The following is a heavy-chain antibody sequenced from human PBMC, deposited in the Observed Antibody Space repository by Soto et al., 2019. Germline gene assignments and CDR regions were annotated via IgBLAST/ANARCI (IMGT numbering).Heavy chain of an antibody. V-gene: IGHV4-59*08. J-gene: IGHJ4*02. CDR1: GGSISSYY. Sequence: SETLSLTCTVSGGSISSYYWSWIRQPPGKGLEWIGYIYYSGSTNYNPSLKSRVTISVDTSKNQFSLKLSSVTAADTAVYYCARYYGDSDKYYFDYWGQGTLVTVS. CDR3: ARYYGDSDKYYFDY. CDR2: IYYSGST. D-gene: IGHD4-17*01.